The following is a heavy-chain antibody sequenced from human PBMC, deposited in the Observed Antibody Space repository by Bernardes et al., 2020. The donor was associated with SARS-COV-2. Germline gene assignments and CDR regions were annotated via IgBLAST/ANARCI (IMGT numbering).Heavy chain of an antibody. J-gene: IGHJ4*02. CDR2: ISGLNGDT. Sequence: GINWVRQAPGQGLEWMGWISGLNGDTKYAQRLQDRLTMTTDTSTGTAYMEVRSLRSDDTAVYFCARGLQGGFFDFWGQGTLVSVSS. CDR1: G. V-gene: IGHV1-18*01. D-gene: IGHD3-10*01. CDR3: ARGLQGGFFDF.